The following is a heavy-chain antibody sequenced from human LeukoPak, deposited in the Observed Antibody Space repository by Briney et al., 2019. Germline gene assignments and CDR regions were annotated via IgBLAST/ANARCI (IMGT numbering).Heavy chain of an antibody. CDR3: ARRADNGFDYGFFDI. J-gene: IGHJ3*02. CDR1: GFTFSNYW. CDR2: INSDGSST. D-gene: IGHD5-12*01. Sequence: GGSLRLSCAVSGFTFSNYWMHWVRQAPGKGLGWVSRINSDGSSTTYADSVEGRFTISGDNAKNTLYLQMSSLSAEATAVYYCARRADNGFDYGFFDIWGQGTMATVSS. V-gene: IGHV3-74*01.